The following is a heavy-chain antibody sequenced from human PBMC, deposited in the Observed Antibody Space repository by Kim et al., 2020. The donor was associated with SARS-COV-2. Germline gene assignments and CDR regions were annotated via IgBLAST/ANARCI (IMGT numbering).Heavy chain of an antibody. V-gene: IGHV4-4*02. Sequence: SETLSLTCAVSGGSISSSNWWRWVRQPPGTGLEWIGEIYHSGSTNYNPSLKSRVTISVDKSKNQFSLKLSSVTAADTAVYYCARDRGRITMIVVVNDAFDIWGQGTMVTVSS. CDR3: ARDRGRITMIVVVNDAFDI. D-gene: IGHD3-22*01. J-gene: IGHJ3*02. CDR2: IYHSGST. CDR1: GGSISSSNW.